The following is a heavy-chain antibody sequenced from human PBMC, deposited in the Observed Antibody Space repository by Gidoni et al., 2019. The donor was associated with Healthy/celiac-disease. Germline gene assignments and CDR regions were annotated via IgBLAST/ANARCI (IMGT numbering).Heavy chain of an antibody. J-gene: IGHJ4*02. CDR3: ARGTGPSITGTYSL. CDR1: GFTFSSYA. Sequence: EVQLLESGGGWVQPVGSLRLSCAASGFTFSSYAMSWVRQAPGEGLEWVSDISGSDGSTYYADSVKGRFTISRDNSKNPLYLQLSSLGAEDTAVYYCARGTGPSITGTYSLWGQGTLVTVSS. D-gene: IGHD1-7*01. V-gene: IGHV3-23*01. CDR2: ISGSDGST.